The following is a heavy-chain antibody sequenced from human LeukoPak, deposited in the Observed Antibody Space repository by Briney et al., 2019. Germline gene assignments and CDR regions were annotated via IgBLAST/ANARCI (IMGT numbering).Heavy chain of an antibody. CDR3: ARGGRYYYDSSGYYVY. CDR2: INHSGST. V-gene: IGHV4-34*01. D-gene: IGHD3-22*01. J-gene: IGHJ4*02. CDR1: GGSFSDYY. Sequence: SETLSLTCAVYGGSFSDYYWSWIRQPPGKGLEWIGEINHSGSTNYNPSLKSRVTISVDTSKNQFSLKLSSVTAADTAVYYCARGGRYYYDSSGYYVYWGQGTLVTVSS.